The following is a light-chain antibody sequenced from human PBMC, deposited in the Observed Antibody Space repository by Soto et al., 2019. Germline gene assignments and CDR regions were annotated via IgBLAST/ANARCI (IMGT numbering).Light chain of an antibody. CDR2: GAS. V-gene: IGKV3-15*01. CDR1: QGVSRK. CDR3: QQYYSYSPLT. Sequence: EIVMTQSPATLSVAPGERVTFSCRASQGVSRKLAWYQHKPGQAPRLLISGASTGATGIPARFSGSGSGTEFTLTISSLQPDDFTTYYCQQYYSYSPLTFGGGTKVDIK. J-gene: IGKJ4*01.